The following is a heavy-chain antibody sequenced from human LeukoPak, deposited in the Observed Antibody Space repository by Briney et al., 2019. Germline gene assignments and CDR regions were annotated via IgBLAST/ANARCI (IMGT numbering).Heavy chain of an antibody. CDR2: ISDTGGRT. Sequence: GGSLRLSCAVSGITLSNYGMTWVRQAPGKGLEWVAGISDTGGRTNYADSVKGRFTLSRDNPKNTLYLQMNSLRAEDTAVYFCAKRGVVIRVILVGFHKEAYYFDSWGQGALVTVSS. CDR1: GITLSNYG. CDR3: AKRGVVIRVILVGFHKEAYYFDS. J-gene: IGHJ4*02. D-gene: IGHD3-22*01. V-gene: IGHV3-23*01.